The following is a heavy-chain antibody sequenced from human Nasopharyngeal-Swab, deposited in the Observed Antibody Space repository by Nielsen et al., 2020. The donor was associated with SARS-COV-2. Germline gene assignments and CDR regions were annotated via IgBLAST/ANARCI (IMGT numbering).Heavy chain of an antibody. D-gene: IGHD3-3*02. V-gene: IGHV4-59*08. J-gene: IGHJ4*02. Sequence: GSVRLAVTVSGDSIRSYYWSWIRQPPGKGLEWIGYIYYSENTNYNPSLKSRVTISGDTSKNQFSLKLSSVTAADTAVYYCARLSTTWYYFDYWGQGTLVTVSS. CDR3: ARLSTTWYYFDY. CDR2: IYYSENT. CDR1: GDSIRSYY.